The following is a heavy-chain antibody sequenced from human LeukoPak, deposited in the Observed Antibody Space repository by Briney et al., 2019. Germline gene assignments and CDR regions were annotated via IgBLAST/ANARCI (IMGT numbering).Heavy chain of an antibody. CDR1: GFTFSSYW. Sequence: GGSLRLSCATSGFTFSSYWMHWVRQTPGKGLVWVSRVNPDGSSTNYADSVKGRFTVSRDNSKNTLHLQMNSLRAEDTALYYCASGMSLAGDGPFDYWGQGTLVTVSS. D-gene: IGHD6-19*01. CDR2: VNPDGSST. CDR3: ASGMSLAGDGPFDY. J-gene: IGHJ4*02. V-gene: IGHV3-74*01.